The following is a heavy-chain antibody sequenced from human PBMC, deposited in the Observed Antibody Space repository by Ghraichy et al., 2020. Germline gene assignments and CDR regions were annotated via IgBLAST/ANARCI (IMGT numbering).Heavy chain of an antibody. J-gene: IGHJ4*02. CDR1: GFTFSSYA. V-gene: IGHV3-30*04. CDR2: ISYDGSNK. D-gene: IGHD2-2*01. CDR3: ARWGEWGNYDCSSTSCYEGRDY. Sequence: GESLNISCAASGFTFSSYAMHWVRQAPGKGLEWVAVISYDGSNKYYADSVKGRFTISRDNSKNTLYLQMNSLRAEDTAVYYCARWGEWGNYDCSSTSCYEGRDYWGQGTLVTVSS.